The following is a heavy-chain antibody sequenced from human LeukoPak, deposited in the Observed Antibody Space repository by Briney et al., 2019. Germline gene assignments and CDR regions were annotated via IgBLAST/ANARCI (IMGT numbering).Heavy chain of an antibody. Sequence: ASVKVSCKASGGTFSSYAISWVRQAPGQGLEWMGGIIPIFGTANYAQKFQGRVTITTDESTSTAYMELCSLRSEDTAVYYCASQGVYCSSTSCRSLWFDPWGQGTLVTVSS. CDR1: GGTFSSYA. J-gene: IGHJ5*02. V-gene: IGHV1-69*05. D-gene: IGHD2-2*01. CDR2: IIPIFGTA. CDR3: ASQGVYCSSTSCRSLWFDP.